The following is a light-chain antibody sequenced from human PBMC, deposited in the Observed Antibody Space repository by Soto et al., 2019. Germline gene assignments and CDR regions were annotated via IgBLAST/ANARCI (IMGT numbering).Light chain of an antibody. J-gene: IGLJ1*01. CDR2: EVS. CDR3: TSFTRSSTFV. CDR1: SSDVGGYNH. Sequence: QSVLAQPASVSGSPGQSITISCTGTSSDVGGYNHVSWYQQHPGKAPKLMIYEVSNRPSGVSNRFSGSKSGSTASLTISGLQAEDEADYYCTSFTRSSTFVFGAGTKVTVL. V-gene: IGLV2-14*01.